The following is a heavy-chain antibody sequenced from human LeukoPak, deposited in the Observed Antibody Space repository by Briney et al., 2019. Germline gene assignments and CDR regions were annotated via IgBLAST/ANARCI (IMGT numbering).Heavy chain of an antibody. D-gene: IGHD3-22*01. CDR3: ARGLRDSSGREYFQH. Sequence: ASVKVSCKASGYSFTSYEINWVRQAAGQGLEWMGWMNPNSGNTGYAQKFKGRVTMTGNTSINTAYMELSSLRSEDTAVYYCARGLRDSSGREYFQHWGQGTLVTVSS. V-gene: IGHV1-8*01. J-gene: IGHJ1*01. CDR1: GYSFTSYE. CDR2: MNPNSGNT.